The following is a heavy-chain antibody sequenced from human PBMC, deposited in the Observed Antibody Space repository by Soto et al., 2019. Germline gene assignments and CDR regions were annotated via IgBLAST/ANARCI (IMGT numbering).Heavy chain of an antibody. CDR3: ARYFRGSGRYFFDH. D-gene: IGHD6-19*01. V-gene: IGHV3-23*01. CDR1: GFTFSSSA. J-gene: IGHJ4*02. Sequence: GSLRLSCAASGFTFSSSAMSWVRQAPGTGLEWVSTINPTGANTHYADSVKGRFTISRDNAKNSLYLQMNSLRAEDTAVYYCARYFRGSGRYFFDHWGQGTLVTVSS. CDR2: INPTGANT.